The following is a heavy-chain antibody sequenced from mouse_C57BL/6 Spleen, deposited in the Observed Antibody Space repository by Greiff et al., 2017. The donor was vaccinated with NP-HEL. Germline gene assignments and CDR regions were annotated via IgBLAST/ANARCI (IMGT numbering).Heavy chain of an antibody. CDR2: INPNNGGT. D-gene: IGHD1-1*01. CDR3: ARGYVSSSYYFDY. V-gene: IGHV1-26*01. Sequence: EVQLQQSGPELVKPGASVKISCKASGYTFTDYYMNWVKQSHGKSLEWIGDINPNNGGTSYNQKFKGKATLTVDKSSSTAYMELRSLASEDSAVYYCARGYVSSSYYFDYWGQGTTLTVSS. J-gene: IGHJ2*01. CDR1: GYTFTDYY.